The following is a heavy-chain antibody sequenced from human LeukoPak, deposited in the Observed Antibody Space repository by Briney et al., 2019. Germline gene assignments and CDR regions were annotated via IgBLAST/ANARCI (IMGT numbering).Heavy chain of an antibody. D-gene: IGHD3-3*01. V-gene: IGHV4-39*01. Sequence: SSETLSLTRTVSGGSISSSSYYWGWIRQPPGKGLEWIGSIYYSGSTYYNPSLKSRVTISVDTSKNQFSLKLSSVTAADTAVYYCARLTPCYDFWSGYYYNYFDYWGQGTLVTVSS. CDR3: ARLTPCYDFWSGYYYNYFDY. CDR2: IYYSGST. CDR1: GGSISSSSYY. J-gene: IGHJ4*02.